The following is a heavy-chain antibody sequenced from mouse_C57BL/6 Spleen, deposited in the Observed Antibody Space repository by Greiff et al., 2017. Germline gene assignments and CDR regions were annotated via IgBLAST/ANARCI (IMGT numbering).Heavy chain of an antibody. V-gene: IGHV1-47*01. CDR2: FHPYNDDT. CDR3: ARGGSSGPWFAY. CDR1: GYTFTTYP. J-gene: IGHJ3*01. Sequence: VKVVESGAELVKPGASVKMSCKASGYTFTTYPIEWMKQNHGKSLEWIGNFHPYNDDTKYNEKFKGKATLTVEKSSSTVYLELSRLTSDDSAVYYCARGGSSGPWFAYWGQGTLVTVSA. D-gene: IGHD3-2*02.